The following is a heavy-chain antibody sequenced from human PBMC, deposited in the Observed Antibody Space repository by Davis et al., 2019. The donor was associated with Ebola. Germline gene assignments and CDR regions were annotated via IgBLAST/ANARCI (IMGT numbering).Heavy chain of an antibody. CDR1: GASISSSHW. D-gene: IGHD3-16*01. Sequence: PSETLSLTCAVSGASISSSHWWRFFLHPPSYRVLLFGQIFHGWRPNYNPSLSSRLTISVDSSNNHFSLRLNSVTTADPAIYFCARGGGGPATPFDSWDQGTLVIVSS. V-gene: IGHV4/OR15-8*01. CDR2: IFHGWRP. J-gene: IGHJ4*02. CDR3: ARGGGGPATPFDS.